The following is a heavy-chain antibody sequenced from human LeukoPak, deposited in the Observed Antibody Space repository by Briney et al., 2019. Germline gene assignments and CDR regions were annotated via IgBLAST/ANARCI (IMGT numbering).Heavy chain of an antibody. CDR2: INGSGDST. J-gene: IGHJ4*02. CDR1: GFTFSSNG. D-gene: IGHD3-16*01. V-gene: IGHV3-23*01. CDR3: AKQKGEKLLEIDC. Sequence: GGSLRLSCAASGFTFSSNGMSWVRQAPGKGLEWVSTINGSGDSTYYTDSVKGHFTISRDNSKNTLYLQMNSLRAEDTAVYYCAKQKGEKLLEIDCWGQGTLVTVSS.